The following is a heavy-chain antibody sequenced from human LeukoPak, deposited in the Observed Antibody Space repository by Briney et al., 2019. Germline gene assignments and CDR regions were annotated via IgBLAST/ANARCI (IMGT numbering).Heavy chain of an antibody. Sequence: ASVKVSCKASGYTFTSYYMHWVRQAPGQGLEWMGIINPSGGSTSYAQKFQGRVTMTRDTSTSTVYMELSSLRSEDTAVYYSARGGQLVYYYYYMDVWGKGTTVTVSS. CDR3: ARGGQLVYYYYYMDV. J-gene: IGHJ6*03. CDR2: INPSGGST. CDR1: GYTFTSYY. D-gene: IGHD1-1*01. V-gene: IGHV1-46*03.